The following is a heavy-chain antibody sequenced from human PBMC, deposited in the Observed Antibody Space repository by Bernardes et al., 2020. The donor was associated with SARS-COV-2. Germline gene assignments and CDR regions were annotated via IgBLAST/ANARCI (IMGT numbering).Heavy chain of an antibody. J-gene: IGHJ4*02. V-gene: IGHV4-59*04. Sequence: SETLSLTCTVSGVSMTISHWTWIRQPPGKGLEWIGYVSHSGDSTCNSSLESRVTMSADTSKSQFSLRLRSVTAADTAVYYCAGGSEWHFYWGQGTLVTVSS. D-gene: IGHD3-3*01. CDR1: GVSMTISH. CDR3: AGGSEWHFY. CDR2: VSHSGDS.